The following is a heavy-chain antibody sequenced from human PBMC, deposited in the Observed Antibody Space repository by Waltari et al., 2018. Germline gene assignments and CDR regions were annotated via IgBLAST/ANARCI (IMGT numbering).Heavy chain of an antibody. J-gene: IGHJ3*02. Sequence: QVQLVQSGAEVKKPGASVKVSCQASGYTFTGYYMHWVRQAPGQGLEWMGRISPNSGGTNYAQKCQGRVTMTRDTSISTAYMELSRLRSDDTAVYYCARENTAMGKDAFDIWGQGTMVTVSS. CDR1: GYTFTGYY. D-gene: IGHD5-18*01. CDR2: ISPNSGGT. V-gene: IGHV1-2*06. CDR3: ARENTAMGKDAFDI.